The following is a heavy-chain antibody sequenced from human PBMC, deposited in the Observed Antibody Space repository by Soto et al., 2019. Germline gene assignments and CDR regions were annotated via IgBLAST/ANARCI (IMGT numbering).Heavy chain of an antibody. Sequence: EVQLVESGGGLVKPGGSLRLSCEDSGFTFSNYTMNWVRRAPGKGLEWVSSISSRSTNTHYADSVRGRFTISRDNAKRSLYLQMNSLRAEDTAVYYCARGPLYYFDYWGQGTLVTVSS. CDR3: ARGPLYYFDY. CDR1: GFTFSNYT. CDR2: ISSRSTNT. J-gene: IGHJ4*02. V-gene: IGHV3-21*02.